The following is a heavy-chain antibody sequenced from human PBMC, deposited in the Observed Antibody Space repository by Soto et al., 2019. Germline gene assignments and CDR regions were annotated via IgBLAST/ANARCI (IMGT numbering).Heavy chain of an antibody. J-gene: IGHJ3*02. CDR3: AKKGSSSDAFDI. D-gene: IGHD2-15*01. CDR1: GFTFSSYA. Sequence: GGSLRLSCAASGFTFSSYAMSWVRQAPGKGLEWVSAISGSGGSTYYADSVKGRFTISRDNSKNTLYLQMDSLRAEDTAVYYCAKKGSSSDAFDIWGQGTMVTVSS. CDR2: ISGSGGST. V-gene: IGHV3-23*01.